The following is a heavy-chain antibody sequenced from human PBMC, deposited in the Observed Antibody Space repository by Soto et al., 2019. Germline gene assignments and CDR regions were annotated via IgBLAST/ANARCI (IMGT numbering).Heavy chain of an antibody. CDR1: GFTFSSFG. CDR2: ISFDGSKK. D-gene: IGHD2-21*02. Sequence: GGSLRLSCAASGFTFSSFGMHWVRQAPGKGLEWVAVISFDGSKKYYADSVKGRFTISRDNSKNALFLQMRSLTAEDTAVYYCAKDQKGGVGDPWYFDYWGQGTLVTVSS. CDR3: AKDQKGGVGDPWYFDY. J-gene: IGHJ4*02. V-gene: IGHV3-30*18.